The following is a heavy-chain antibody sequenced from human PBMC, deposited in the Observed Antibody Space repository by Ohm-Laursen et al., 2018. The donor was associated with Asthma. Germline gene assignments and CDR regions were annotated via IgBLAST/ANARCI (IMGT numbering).Heavy chain of an antibody. CDR1: GFTFRSYA. CDR2: GGSYYDGGLK. D-gene: IGHD3-3*01. J-gene: IGHJ4*02. CDR3: ARDVMEWYLPAFDF. V-gene: IGHV3-30-3*01. Sequence: SLRLSFSASGFTFRSYAIHWVRQAPGKGLEWVAVGGSYYDGGLKYYADSVNGRFTVSRDDSKNTLYLQMDSLRPDDTAVYYCARDVMEWYLPAFDFWGQGTLVTVSS.